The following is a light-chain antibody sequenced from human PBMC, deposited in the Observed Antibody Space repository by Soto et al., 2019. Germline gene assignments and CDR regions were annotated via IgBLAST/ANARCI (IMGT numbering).Light chain of an antibody. J-gene: IGLJ1*01. CDR3: CSYAGSSTYV. CDR2: EGS. CDR1: SSDVGSYNL. Sequence: QSALTQPASVSVSPGQSITISFTGTSSDVGSYNLVSWYQQHPGKAPKLMIYEGSKRPSGVSNRFSGSKSGNTASLTISGLQAEDEADYYCCSYAGSSTYVFGTGTKLTVL. V-gene: IGLV2-23*01.